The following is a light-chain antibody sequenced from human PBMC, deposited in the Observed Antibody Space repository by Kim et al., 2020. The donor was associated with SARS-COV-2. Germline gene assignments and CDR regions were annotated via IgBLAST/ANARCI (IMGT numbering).Light chain of an antibody. CDR1: STDVGSYNL. J-gene: IGLJ2*01. CDR3: CSYAGSSPSAV. V-gene: IGLV2-23*02. Sequence: QSALTQPASVSGSPGQSITISCTGTSTDVGSYNLVSWYQQHPGKATKLMIFGVRNRPSGVSNRFSGSKSANTASLTISGLQAEDEADYYCCSYAGSSPSAVFGGGTQLTVL. CDR2: GVR.